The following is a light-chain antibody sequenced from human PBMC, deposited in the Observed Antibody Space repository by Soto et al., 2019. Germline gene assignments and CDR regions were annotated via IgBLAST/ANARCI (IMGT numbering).Light chain of an antibody. V-gene: IGKV1-6*01. Sequence: AIQMTQSPSSLSASVGDRVTITCRASQGIRNDLGWYQQKPGKVPKLLIYAASSLQSGVPSRFSGSGSGTDFTLTISCLQSEDFATYYCQQYYSYPRTFGQGTKVDIK. J-gene: IGKJ1*01. CDR2: AAS. CDR3: QQYYSYPRT. CDR1: QGIRND.